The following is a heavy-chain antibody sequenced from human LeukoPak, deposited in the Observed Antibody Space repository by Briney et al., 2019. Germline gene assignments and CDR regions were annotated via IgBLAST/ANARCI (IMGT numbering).Heavy chain of an antibody. D-gene: IGHD6-19*01. CDR3: AKDEYSSGWRTFDY. V-gene: IGHV3-23*01. CDR1: GFTFSSYA. CDR2: ISGSGGST. Sequence: GGSLRLSCAASGFTFSSYAMSWVRQAPGKGLEWVSAISGSGGSTYYADSVKGRFTISRDNSKNMLYLQMNSLRAEDTAVYYCAKDEYSSGWRTFDYWGQGTLVTVSS. J-gene: IGHJ4*02.